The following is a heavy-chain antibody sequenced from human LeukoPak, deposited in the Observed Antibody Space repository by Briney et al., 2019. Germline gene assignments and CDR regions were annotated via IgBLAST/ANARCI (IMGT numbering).Heavy chain of an antibody. V-gene: IGHV3-23*01. CDR2: IGGRDDRT. CDR3: AKDPNPFYDFWSGYK. CDR1: GFTFTGHT. J-gene: IGHJ4*02. Sequence: PGGSLRLSCAASGFTFTGHTMTWPRQAPGKGLEWVSIIGGRDDRTYYADSVKGRFTISRDNSKNTLYLQMNSLRGEDTAVYYCAKDPNPFYDFWSGYKWGQGTLVTVSS. D-gene: IGHD3-3*01.